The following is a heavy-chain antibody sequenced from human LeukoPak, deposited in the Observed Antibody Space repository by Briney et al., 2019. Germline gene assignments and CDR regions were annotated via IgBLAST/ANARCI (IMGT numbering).Heavy chain of an antibody. V-gene: IGHV1-18*01. CDR1: GYTFTSYG. D-gene: IGHD6-19*01. J-gene: IGHJ1*01. CDR2: ISAYNGNT. Sequence: ASVKVSCKASGYTFTSYGISWVRQAPGQGLEWMGWISAYNGNTNYAQKLQGRVTMTTDTSTSTAYMELRSLRSDDTAVYYCAKQDSSGWVGVAEYFQHWGQGTLVSVSS. CDR3: AKQDSSGWVGVAEYFQH.